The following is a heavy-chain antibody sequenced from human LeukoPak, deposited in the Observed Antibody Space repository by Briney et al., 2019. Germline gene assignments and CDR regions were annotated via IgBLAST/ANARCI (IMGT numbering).Heavy chain of an antibody. V-gene: IGHV4-4*07. CDR3: AGEANIVVVPAAIPVGFDP. CDR1: GGSISSYY. Sequence: PSETLSLTCTVSGGSISSYYWSWIRQPAGKGLEWIGRIYTSGSTNYNPSLKSRVTMSVDTSKNQFSLKLSSVTAADTAVYYCAGEANIVVVPAAIPVGFDPWGQGTLVTVSS. CDR2: IYTSGST. D-gene: IGHD2-2*02. J-gene: IGHJ5*02.